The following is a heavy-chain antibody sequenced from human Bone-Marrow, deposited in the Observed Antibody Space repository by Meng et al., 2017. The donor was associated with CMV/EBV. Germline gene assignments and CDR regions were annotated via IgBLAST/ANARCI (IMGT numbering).Heavy chain of an antibody. Sequence: ASVKVSCKASGYTFTSYDINWVRQATGQGLEWMGWMNPNSGNTGYAQKFQGRVTMTRDTSISTAYMELSRLRSDDTAVYYCARFRGVIMYYYGMDVWGQGTTVTVSS. CDR3: ARFRGVIMYYYGMDV. D-gene: IGHD3-10*01. J-gene: IGHJ6*02. CDR2: MNPNSGNT. CDR1: GYTFTSYD. V-gene: IGHV1-8*01.